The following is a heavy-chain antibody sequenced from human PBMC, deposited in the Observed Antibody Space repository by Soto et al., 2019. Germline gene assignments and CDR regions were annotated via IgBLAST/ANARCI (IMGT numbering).Heavy chain of an antibody. V-gene: IGHV2-5*02. CDR2: IYWDDDK. J-gene: IGHJ6*02. Sequence: QITLKESGPTLVKPTQTLTLTCTFSGFSLSTIGVGVGWIRQPPGKALEWLALIYWDDDKRYSPSLKSRLTVTKDTSKNQVVLTMTNMDRVDTATYYCVQSRCGGVCLQSYSSHSYYGLDVWGQGTTVTVSS. CDR3: VQSRCGGVCLQSYSSHSYYGLDV. CDR1: GFSLSTIGVG. D-gene: IGHD2-21*02.